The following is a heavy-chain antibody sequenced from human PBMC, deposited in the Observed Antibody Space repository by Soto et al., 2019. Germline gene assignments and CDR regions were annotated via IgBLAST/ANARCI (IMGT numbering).Heavy chain of an antibody. CDR1: GGTFSSYA. Sequence: QVQLVQSGAEVKKPGSSVKVSCKASGGTFSSYAISWVRQAPGQGLEWMGGIIPIVGTANYAQKFQGRVTITADESTSTAYMELSSLRSEDTAVYYCARTTYCGGDCYSRIYWYFDLWGRGTLVTVSS. D-gene: IGHD2-21*02. CDR2: IIPIVGTA. J-gene: IGHJ2*01. V-gene: IGHV1-69*01. CDR3: ARTTYCGGDCYSRIYWYFDL.